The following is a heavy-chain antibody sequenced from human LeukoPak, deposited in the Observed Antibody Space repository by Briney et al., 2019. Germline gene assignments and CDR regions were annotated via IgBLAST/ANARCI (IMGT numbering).Heavy chain of an antibody. J-gene: IGHJ4*02. CDR1: GGSFSGYY. CDR3: ARGSGSNVPNTGSYADY. Sequence: SETLSLTCAVYGGSFSGYYWSWIRQPPGKGLEWIGEINHSGSTNYNPSLKSRVTISVDTSKNQFSLKLSSVTAADTAVYYCARGSGSNVPNTGSYADYWGQGTLVTVSS. V-gene: IGHV4-34*01. D-gene: IGHD3-10*01. CDR2: INHSGST.